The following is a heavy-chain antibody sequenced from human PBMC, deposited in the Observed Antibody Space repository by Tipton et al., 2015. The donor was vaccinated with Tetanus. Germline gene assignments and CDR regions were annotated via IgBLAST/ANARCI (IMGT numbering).Heavy chain of an antibody. CDR1: GGSVSSGSYY. D-gene: IGHD1-7*01. CDR2: IYYSGST. J-gene: IGHJ4*02. Sequence: VKPSETLSLTCTVSGGSVSSGSYYWSWIRQPPGKGLEWIGYIYYSGSTNYNPSLKSRVTISVDKSKNQFSLKLSSVTAADTAVYYCASATGTTAYWGQGTLVTVSS. V-gene: IGHV4-61*01. CDR3: ASATGTTAY.